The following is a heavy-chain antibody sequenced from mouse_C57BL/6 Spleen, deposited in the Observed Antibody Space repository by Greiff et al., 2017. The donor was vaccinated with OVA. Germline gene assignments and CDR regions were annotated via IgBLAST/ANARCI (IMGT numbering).Heavy chain of an antibody. Sequence: QVQLQQPGAELVMPGASVKLSCKASGYTFTSYWMHWVKQRPGQGLEWIGEIDPSDSYTNYNQQFKGKSTLTVDKSSSTAYMQLSSLTSEDSAVYYCARRDDYDEEVFAYWGQGTLVTVSA. CDR1: GYTFTSYW. CDR2: IDPSDSYT. V-gene: IGHV1-69*01. D-gene: IGHD2-4*01. J-gene: IGHJ3*01. CDR3: ARRDDYDEEVFAY.